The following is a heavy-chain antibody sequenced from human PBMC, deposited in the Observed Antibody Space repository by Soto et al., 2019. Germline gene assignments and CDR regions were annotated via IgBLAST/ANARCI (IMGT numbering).Heavy chain of an antibody. J-gene: IGHJ4*02. D-gene: IGHD3-10*01. CDR1: GFTFSSYS. V-gene: IGHV3-48*01. CDR3: ARDRQYYYGSGPPNFDY. CDR2: ISSSSSTI. Sequence: PGGSLRLSCAASGFTFSSYSMNWVRQAPGKGLEWVSYISSSSSTIYYADSVKGRFTISRDNAKNSLYLQMNSLRAEDTAVYYCARDRQYYYGSGPPNFDYWGQGTLVTVSS.